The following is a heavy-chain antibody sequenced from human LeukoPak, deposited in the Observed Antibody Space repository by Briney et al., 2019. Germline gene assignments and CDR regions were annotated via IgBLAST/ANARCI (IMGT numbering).Heavy chain of an antibody. J-gene: IGHJ3*02. CDR2: ISSLSNYI. CDR1: RFTFTNYS. D-gene: IGHD6-19*01. V-gene: IGHV3-21*01. Sequence: GGSLRLSCAASRFTFTNYSMNWVRQAPGKGLEWVSSISSLSNYIYYADSVKGRFTISRDNAKNSLYLQMNSLRAEDTAVYYCVRDGGSAWYINGDEAFDIWGQGTMVTVSS. CDR3: VRDGGSAWYINGDEAFDI.